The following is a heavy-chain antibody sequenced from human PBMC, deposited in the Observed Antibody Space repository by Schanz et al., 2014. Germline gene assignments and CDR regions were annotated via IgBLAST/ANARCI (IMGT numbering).Heavy chain of an antibody. CDR1: GFNFNTYA. V-gene: IGHV3-23*01. J-gene: IGHJ4*02. CDR3: ARDGDFDY. CDR2: LTEGGGGT. Sequence: EVQLLESGGGLAQPGGSLRLACAASGFNFNTYAMSWVRQAPGKGLEWVSGLTEGGGGTYYTDAVKGRFTISRDNAKNSLYLQMNSLRAEDTAVYYCARDGDFDYWGQGTLVTVSS.